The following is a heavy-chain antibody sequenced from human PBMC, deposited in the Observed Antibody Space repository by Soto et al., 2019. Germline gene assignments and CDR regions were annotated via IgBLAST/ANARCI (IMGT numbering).Heavy chain of an antibody. D-gene: IGHD5-12*01. V-gene: IGHV3-11*01. Sequence: GGSLRLSCAASGFTFRDYDMSWIRQAPGKGLEWVSCISSSGTATYYADSVKGRFTISRDNAKNSLYVELSSLRSEDTAVYYCARDDDSGYDNWGQGTLVTVSS. CDR2: ISSSGTAT. J-gene: IGHJ4*02. CDR3: ARDDDSGYDN. CDR1: GFTFRDYD.